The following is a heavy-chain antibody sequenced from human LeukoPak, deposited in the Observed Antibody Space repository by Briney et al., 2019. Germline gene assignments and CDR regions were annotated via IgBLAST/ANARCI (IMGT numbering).Heavy chain of an antibody. CDR1: GGTFSSYA. D-gene: IGHD3-22*01. J-gene: IGHJ4*02. V-gene: IGHV1-69*05. Sequence: SVKVSCKASGGTFSSYAISWVRQAPGQGLEWMGGIIPIFGTANYAQKFQGRVTITTDESTSTAYMELSSLRSEDTAVYYCARAPGWYYDSSGSGRPYYFDYWGQGTLVTVSS. CDR3: ARAPGWYYDSSGSGRPYYFDY. CDR2: IIPIFGTA.